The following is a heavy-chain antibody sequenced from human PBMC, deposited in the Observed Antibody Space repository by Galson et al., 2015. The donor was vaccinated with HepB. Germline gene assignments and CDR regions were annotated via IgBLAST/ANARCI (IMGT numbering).Heavy chain of an antibody. V-gene: IGHV3-20*01. CDR3: ARDVHGGNAFEI. J-gene: IGHJ3*02. CDR1: GFTFDDYG. Sequence: SLRLSCAASGFTFDDYGMSWVRQAPGKGLEWVSGINWNGGSTGYADSVKGRFTISRDNAKNSLYLQMNSLRAEDTALYHCARDVHGGNAFEIWGQGTMVTVSS. D-gene: IGHD4-23*01. CDR2: INWNGGST.